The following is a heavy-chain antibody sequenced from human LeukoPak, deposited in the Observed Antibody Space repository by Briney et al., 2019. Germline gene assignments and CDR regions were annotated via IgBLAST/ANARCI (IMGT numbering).Heavy chain of an antibody. CDR2: IYPGDSDT. J-gene: IGHJ4*02. V-gene: IGHV5-51*01. Sequence: GESLKISCQGSGCSFTSYWIGWVRQMPGKGLEWMGFIYPGDSDTKYSPSFQGQVTMSADRSISIAYLQWSSLKASDTAMYYCARHQESGVAATPIDYWGQGTLVTVSS. D-gene: IGHD2-15*01. CDR1: GCSFTSYW. CDR3: ARHQESGVAATPIDY.